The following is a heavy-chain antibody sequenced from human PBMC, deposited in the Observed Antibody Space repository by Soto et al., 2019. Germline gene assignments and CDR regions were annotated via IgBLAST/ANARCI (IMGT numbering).Heavy chain of an antibody. J-gene: IGHJ5*02. Sequence: PSETLSLTCTVSGGSVSSGSYYWSWIRQPPGKGLEWIGYIYYSGSTNYNPSLKSRVTISVDTSKNQFSLKLSSVTAADTAVYYCARALPYYYDSSGYYLNWFDPWGQGTLVTAPQ. V-gene: IGHV4-61*01. CDR3: ARALPYYYDSSGYYLNWFDP. D-gene: IGHD3-22*01. CDR1: GGSVSSGSYY. CDR2: IYYSGST.